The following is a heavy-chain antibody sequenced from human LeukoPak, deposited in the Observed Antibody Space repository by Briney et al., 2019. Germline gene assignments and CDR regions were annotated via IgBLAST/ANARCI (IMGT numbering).Heavy chain of an antibody. D-gene: IGHD2-21*02. CDR3: ARHVVVTAIRSHEGYFQH. Sequence: SVKVSCKASGGTFISYAISWVRQAPGQGLEWMGGIIPIFGTAIYAQKFQGRVTITTDESTSTAYMELSSLRSEDTAVYYCARHVVVTAIRSHEGYFQHWGQGTLVTVSS. J-gene: IGHJ1*01. CDR1: GGTFISYA. V-gene: IGHV1-69*05. CDR2: IIPIFGTA.